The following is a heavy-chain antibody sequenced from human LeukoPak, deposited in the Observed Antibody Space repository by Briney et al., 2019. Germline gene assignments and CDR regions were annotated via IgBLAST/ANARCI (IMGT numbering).Heavy chain of an antibody. CDR2: IYYSGYT. J-gene: IGHJ3*02. D-gene: IGHD6-13*01. CDR3: ARHTGGMGFDI. Sequence: SETLSLTCTVSGGSIRSYYWSWIRQPPGTGLEWIGYIYYSGYTNYNPSLKSRVTISVDTSKNQFSLKLSSVTAADTAVYYCARHTGGMGFDIWGQGTMVTVSS. CDR1: GGSIRSYY. V-gene: IGHV4-59*08.